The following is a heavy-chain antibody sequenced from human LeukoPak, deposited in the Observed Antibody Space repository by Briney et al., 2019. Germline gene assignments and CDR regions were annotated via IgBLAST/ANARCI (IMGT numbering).Heavy chain of an antibody. D-gene: IGHD5-24*01. CDR1: GYSISSGYD. Sequence: PSETLSLTCVVSGYSISSGYDWGWIRQPPGKGLEWIGGISHSGSTHYNPSLKSRVTISVDTSKNQFSLKLSSVTAADTAVYYCARGPDGYNSQYWGQGTPVTVSS. CDR3: ARGPDGYNSQY. J-gene: IGHJ4*02. CDR2: ISHSGST. V-gene: IGHV4-38-2*01.